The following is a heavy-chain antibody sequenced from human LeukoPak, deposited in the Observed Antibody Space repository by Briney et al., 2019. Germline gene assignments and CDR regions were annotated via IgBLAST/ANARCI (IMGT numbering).Heavy chain of an antibody. J-gene: IGHJ4*02. D-gene: IGHD3-22*01. CDR3: ARGYDSSGFFSD. Sequence: GASVKVSRTASGYTFSSNAINWVRQAPGQGLEWMGWIDTNTGNPTYAQGLTGRFVFSLDTSVSTAYLQINSLKAEDTGEYFCARGYDSSGFFSDWGQGTLVTVSS. V-gene: IGHV7-4-1*02. CDR2: IDTNTGNP. CDR1: GYTFSSNA.